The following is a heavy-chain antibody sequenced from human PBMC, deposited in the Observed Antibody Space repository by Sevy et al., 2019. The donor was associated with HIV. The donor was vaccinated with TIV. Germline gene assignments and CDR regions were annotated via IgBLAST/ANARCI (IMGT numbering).Heavy chain of an antibody. Sequence: GGSLRLSCEASGYTFKSYSLNWLRQAPGKGLEWLSLITSSSTTIYYADSVKGRFTVSRDDAKNSQHLQMDSLREEDTAVYYCARVIGSRFSYGVYYYYGMDVWGRGTTVTVSS. D-gene: IGHD3-16*01. CDR3: ARVIGSRFSYGVYYYYGMDV. CDR2: ITSSSTTI. V-gene: IGHV3-48*02. CDR1: GYTFKSYS. J-gene: IGHJ6*02.